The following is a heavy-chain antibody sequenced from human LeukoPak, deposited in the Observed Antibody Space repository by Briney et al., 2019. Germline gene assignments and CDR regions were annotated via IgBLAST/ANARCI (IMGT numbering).Heavy chain of an antibody. CDR2: ISGSGGST. V-gene: IGHV3-23*01. J-gene: IGHJ3*02. CDR1: GFTFSSYA. D-gene: IGHD3-22*01. Sequence: GGSLRLSCAASGFTFSSYAMSWVRQAPGKGLEWVSAISGSGGSTYYADSVKGRFTISRDNSKNTLYLQMNSLRAEDTAVYYCAKAWDYYYDSSGSDDAFDIWGQGTMVTVSS. CDR3: AKAWDYYYDSSGSDDAFDI.